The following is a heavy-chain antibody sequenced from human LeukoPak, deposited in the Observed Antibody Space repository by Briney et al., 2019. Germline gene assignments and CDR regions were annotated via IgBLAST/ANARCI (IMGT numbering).Heavy chain of an antibody. V-gene: IGHV3-15*01. CDR2: IKSKTGGGTI. J-gene: IGHJ4*02. Sequence: GGSLRLSCAASGFTFNNAWLNWVRQAPGKGLEWVGRIKSKTGGGTIEYAAPAKGRFTISRDDSKNTLDLQMNSLKTEDTAVYYCITGRYWGQGTLVTVSS. CDR1: GFTFNNAW. CDR3: ITGRY.